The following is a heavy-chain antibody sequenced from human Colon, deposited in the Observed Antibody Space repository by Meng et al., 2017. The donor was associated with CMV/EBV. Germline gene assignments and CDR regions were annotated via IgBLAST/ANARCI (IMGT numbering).Heavy chain of an antibody. CDR3: ARDGVVVLGATRD. V-gene: IGHV3-7*03. CDR2: IKQDGSEK. CDR1: GFTFSSYW. Sequence: ESLKISCAASGFTFSSYWMSWVRQAPGKGLEWVANIKQDGSEKYYVDSVKGRFTISRDNAKNSLYLPMNSLRTEDTAIYYCARDGVVVLGATRDWGQGTLVTVSS. D-gene: IGHD2-15*01. J-gene: IGHJ4*02.